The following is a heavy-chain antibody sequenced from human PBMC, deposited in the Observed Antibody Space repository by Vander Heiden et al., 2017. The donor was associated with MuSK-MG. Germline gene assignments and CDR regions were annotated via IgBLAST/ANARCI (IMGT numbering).Heavy chain of an antibody. CDR3: AKGLVASGENF. CDR1: GFTFSNYA. J-gene: IGHJ4*02. V-gene: IGHV3-23*01. Sequence: EVQLLESGGGLIQPGGSLRLSCAASGFTFSNYAMYWVRQAPGKGLEWVSTIRRSGDGTYYADSVKGRFTISRDNSKSTLSLAMNSLRADDTAVYYCAKGLVASGENFWGQGTLVTVSS. D-gene: IGHD7-27*01. CDR2: IRRSGDGT.